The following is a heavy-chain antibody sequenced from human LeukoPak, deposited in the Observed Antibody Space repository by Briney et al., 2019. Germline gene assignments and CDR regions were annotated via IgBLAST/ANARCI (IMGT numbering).Heavy chain of an antibody. D-gene: IGHD3-10*02. Sequence: GGSLRLSCAASGFTFSSYAMSWVRQAPGKGLEWVSAISGSGGSTYYADSVKGRFTISRDNAKNSLYLQTNSLRAEDTAVYYCAELGITMIGGVWGKGTTVTISS. J-gene: IGHJ6*04. V-gene: IGHV3-23*01. CDR2: ISGSGGST. CDR1: GFTFSSYA. CDR3: AELGITMIGGV.